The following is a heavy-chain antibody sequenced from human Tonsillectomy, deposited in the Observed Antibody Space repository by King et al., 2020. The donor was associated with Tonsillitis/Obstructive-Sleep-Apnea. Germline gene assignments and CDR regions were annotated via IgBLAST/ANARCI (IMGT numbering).Heavy chain of an antibody. CDR2: IGPAGDS. J-gene: IGHJ3*01. V-gene: IGHV3-13*04. CDR3: ARESQENAFDL. CDR1: GFTFSSYD. Sequence: QLVQSGGGLVQPGGSLRLACVASGFTFSSYDIHWVRQGTGKSLEWLSGIGPAGDSYYAGSVRGRFTISREHYTKSVYLQMSSLRAGDTGVYFCARESQENAFDLWGQGTFVTVSS.